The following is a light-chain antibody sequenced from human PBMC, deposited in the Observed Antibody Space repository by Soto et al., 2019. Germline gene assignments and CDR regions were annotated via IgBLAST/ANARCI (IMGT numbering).Light chain of an antibody. J-gene: IGKJ4*01. Sequence: EIVLTQSPGTLSLSPGERATLSCRASQSVSSYLAWYQQKPGQAPRLLIYDASNRATGIPARFRGSGSGTDFTLTISSLEPGDFCVYYYQRRSDWPLTFGGGTKVEIK. CDR2: DAS. V-gene: IGKV3-11*01. CDR1: QSVSSY. CDR3: QRRSDWPLT.